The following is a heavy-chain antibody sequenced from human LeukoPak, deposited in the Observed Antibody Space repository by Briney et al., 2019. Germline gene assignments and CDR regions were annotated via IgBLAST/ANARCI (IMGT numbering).Heavy chain of an antibody. V-gene: IGHV3-9*01. D-gene: IGHD6-13*01. J-gene: IGHJ3*02. Sequence: PGGSLRLSCAASGFTFDDYAMDWVRHAPGKGLEWVSGISWSSGSIGYADSVKGRFTISRDNAKNSLYLQMNSLRVEDTALYYCAKMSGSWGDAFDIWGQGTMVIVSS. CDR1: GFTFDDYA. CDR3: AKMSGSWGDAFDI. CDR2: ISWSSGSI.